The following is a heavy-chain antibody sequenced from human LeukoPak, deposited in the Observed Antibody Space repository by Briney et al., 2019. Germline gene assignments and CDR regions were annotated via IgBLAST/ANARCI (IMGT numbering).Heavy chain of an antibody. V-gene: IGHV3-48*03. CDR3: ARGQAASFDY. CDR2: ISSSGSTI. D-gene: IGHD2-15*01. J-gene: IGHJ4*02. Sequence: GSLRLSCAASGFAFSSYEMNWVRQAPGKGLGWVSYISSSGSTIYYADSVKGRFTISRDNAKNSLYLQMNSLRAEDTAVYYCARGQAASFDYWGQGTLVTVSS. CDR1: GFAFSSYE.